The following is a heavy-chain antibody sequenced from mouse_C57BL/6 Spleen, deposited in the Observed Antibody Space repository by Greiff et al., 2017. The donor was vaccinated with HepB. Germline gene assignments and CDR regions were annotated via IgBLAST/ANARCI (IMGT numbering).Heavy chain of an antibody. CDR2: ISSGGSYT. J-gene: IGHJ2*01. CDR3: ARHYYDPYYFDY. CDR1: GFTFSSYG. D-gene: IGHD2-4*01. V-gene: IGHV5-6*01. Sequence: EVQVVESGGDLVKPGGSLKLSCAASGFTFSSYGMSWVRQTPDKRLEWVATISSGGSYTYYPDSVKGRFTISRDNAKNTLYLQMSSLKSEDTAMYYCARHYYDPYYFDYWGQGTTLTVSS.